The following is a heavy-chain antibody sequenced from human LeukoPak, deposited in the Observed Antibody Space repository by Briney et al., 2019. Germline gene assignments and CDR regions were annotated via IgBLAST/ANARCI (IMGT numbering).Heavy chain of an antibody. J-gene: IGHJ6*03. Sequence: SETLSLTCTVSGGSISSGSYYWSWIRQPAGKGLEWIGRIYTSGSTNYNPSLKSRVTISVDTSKNHFSLRLSSVTAADTAVYYCARLWGSSYMDVWGKGTTVTVSS. D-gene: IGHD3-16*01. CDR3: ARLWGSSYMDV. CDR2: IYTSGST. V-gene: IGHV4-61*02. CDR1: GGSISSGSYY.